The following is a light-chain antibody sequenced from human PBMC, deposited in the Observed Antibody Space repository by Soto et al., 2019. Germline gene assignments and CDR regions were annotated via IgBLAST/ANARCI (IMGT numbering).Light chain of an antibody. J-gene: IGLJ3*02. CDR1: SSDVGGYNY. CDR3: SSYTNSDTWV. Sequence: QSVLTQPASVSGSPGQSITISCTGTSSDVGGYNYVSWYQQHPGQVPKLTIYEVTNRPSGVSSRFSSSKSGNTASLTISGLQAEDEADYYCSSYTNSDTWVFGGGTKVTVL. V-gene: IGLV2-14*01. CDR2: EVT.